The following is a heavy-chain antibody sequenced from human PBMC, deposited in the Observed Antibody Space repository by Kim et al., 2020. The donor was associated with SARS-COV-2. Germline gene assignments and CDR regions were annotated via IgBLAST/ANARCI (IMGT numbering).Heavy chain of an antibody. J-gene: IGHJ6*03. D-gene: IGHD6-19*01. V-gene: IGHV4-59*01. CDR3: ARVGCYYYYMDV. Sequence: NHTPPLNRRVTISGDTSKNQFSLKLSSVTAADTAVYYCARVGCYYYYMDVWGKGTTVTVSS.